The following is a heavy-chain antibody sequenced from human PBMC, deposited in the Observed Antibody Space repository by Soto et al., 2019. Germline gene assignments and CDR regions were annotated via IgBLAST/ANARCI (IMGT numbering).Heavy chain of an antibody. J-gene: IGHJ6*02. Sequence: GGPVNVSCKASGGTFSSYAISWVRQAPGQGLEWMGGIIPIFGTANYAQKFQGRVTITADESTSTAYMELSSLRSEDTAVYYCARDRGGQWLVRDYYGMDVWGQGTTVTVSS. V-gene: IGHV1-69*13. CDR3: ARDRGGQWLVRDYYGMDV. CDR1: GGTFSSYA. D-gene: IGHD6-19*01. CDR2: IIPIFGTA.